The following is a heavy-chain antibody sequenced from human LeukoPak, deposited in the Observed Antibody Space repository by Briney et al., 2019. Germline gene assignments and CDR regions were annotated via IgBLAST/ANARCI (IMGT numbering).Heavy chain of an antibody. J-gene: IGHJ4*02. V-gene: IGHV4-59*11. D-gene: IGHD3-22*01. CDR1: GGSISSHY. CDR2: IYYSGST. Sequence: SETLSLTCTVSGGSISSHYWSWIRQPPGKGLEWIGYIYYSGSTNCNPSLKSRVTISVDTSKNQFSLKLSSVTAADTAVYYCARDREGYYDSSGEFDYWGQGTLVTVSS. CDR3: ARDREGYYDSSGEFDY.